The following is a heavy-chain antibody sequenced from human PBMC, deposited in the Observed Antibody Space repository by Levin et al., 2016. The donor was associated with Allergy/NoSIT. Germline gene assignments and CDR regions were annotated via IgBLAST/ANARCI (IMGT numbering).Heavy chain of an antibody. CDR2: MFYSGIS. V-gene: IGHV4-39*01. CDR3: ARLVIVRGRQGMVWFFDL. Sequence: SETLSLTCSLSGGSIASTSHYWGWVRQPPGQGLEWIGSMFYSGISYYNPSLKSRVSLSVDTSKDQLSLRLNSVTAADTAAYYCARLVIVRGRQGMVWFFDLWGRGTLVTVSS. D-gene: IGHD3-16*01. CDR1: GGSIASTSHY. J-gene: IGHJ2*01.